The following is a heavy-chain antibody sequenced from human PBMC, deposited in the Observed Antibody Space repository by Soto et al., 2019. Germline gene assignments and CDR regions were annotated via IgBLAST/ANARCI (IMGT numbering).Heavy chain of an antibody. V-gene: IGHV4-30-4*01. J-gene: IGHJ4*02. D-gene: IGHD7-27*01. CDR3: ARGPSGDKVHY. CDR2: IFDSGTT. Sequence: PSETLSLTYTVSGGSSTSDDSCWSWIRQPPGEGLEWIGHIFDSGTTYTNPSLRSQVAISLDTSKNHFSLTLSSVTAADTAVYYCARGPSGDKVHYWGQGALVPVSS. CDR1: GGSSTSDDSC.